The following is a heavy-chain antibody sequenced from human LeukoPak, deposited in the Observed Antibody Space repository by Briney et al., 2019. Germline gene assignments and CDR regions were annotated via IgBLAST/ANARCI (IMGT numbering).Heavy chain of an antibody. V-gene: IGHV4-34*01. CDR1: GGSFSDFY. CDR3: ARGKQLWLPWTFDY. D-gene: IGHD5-18*01. Sequence: PSETLSLTCAVYGGSFSDFYWSWIRQPPGKGLEWLGEINHSGSTYYNPSLKSRVTISEDTSKNQFSLKLTSVTAADTAVYYCARGKQLWLPWTFDYWGQGTLVTVSS. CDR2: INHSGST. J-gene: IGHJ4*02.